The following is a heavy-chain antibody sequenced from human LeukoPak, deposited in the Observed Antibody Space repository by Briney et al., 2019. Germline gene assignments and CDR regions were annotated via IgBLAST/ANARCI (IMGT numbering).Heavy chain of an antibody. V-gene: IGHV4-59*01. CDR2: IYYSART. J-gene: IGHJ3*02. Sequence: SETLSLTCTVSGGSISSYYWSWIRQPPGKGLEWIGYIYYSARTNYNPSLKTRVTISVDTSKNQFSLKLSSVTAADTAVYYCARGTTMDAFDIWGQGTMVTVSS. CDR1: GGSISSYY. D-gene: IGHD4-17*01. CDR3: ARGTTMDAFDI.